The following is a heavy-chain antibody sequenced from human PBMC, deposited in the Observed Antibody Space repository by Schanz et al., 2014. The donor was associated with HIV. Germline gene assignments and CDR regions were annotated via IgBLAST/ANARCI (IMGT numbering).Heavy chain of an antibody. Sequence: GPDVRKPGASVKVSCKASGYSFSAYYMHWVRQAPGQGPEWMGWINPNSGGSKFAQKFQGRVTLTTDTSINTAYMEMTRLTSHDTAVYYCARLGPIVVVPGPLAWYFDLWGRGTLVTVSS. V-gene: IGHV1-2*02. CDR1: GYSFSAYY. CDR3: ARLGPIVVVPGPLAWYFDL. D-gene: IGHD2-2*01. J-gene: IGHJ2*01. CDR2: INPNSGGS.